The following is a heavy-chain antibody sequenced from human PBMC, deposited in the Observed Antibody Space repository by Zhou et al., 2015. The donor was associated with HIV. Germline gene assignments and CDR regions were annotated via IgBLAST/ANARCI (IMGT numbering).Heavy chain of an antibody. Sequence: EVQLVESGGGLIQPGGSLRLSCVVSGFSVSRDYMSWVRQGPGKGLEWVANIKQDGSEKYYVDSVKGRFTISRDNAKNSLYLQMNSLRVEDTAVYYCAGSLHGYCSSFSCQLFDPWGQGTLVTVSS. CDR3: AGSLHGYCSSFSCQLFDP. J-gene: IGHJ5*02. CDR2: IKQDGSEK. D-gene: IGHD2-15*01. V-gene: IGHV3-7*01. CDR1: GFSVSRDY.